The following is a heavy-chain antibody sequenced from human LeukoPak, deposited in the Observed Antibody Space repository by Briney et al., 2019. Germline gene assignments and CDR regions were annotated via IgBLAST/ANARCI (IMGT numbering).Heavy chain of an antibody. CDR2: ISGSGGTT. CDR1: GFTFSSYA. J-gene: IGHJ4*02. V-gene: IGHV3-23*01. Sequence: GGSLRLSCAASGFTFSSYAMSWVRQAPGKGLEWVSVISGSGGTTHYADSVKGRFTISRDNSKNTLYLQMSSLRAEDTAVYYCAKIPSSGWLYYFDYWGQGTLVTVSS. CDR3: AKIPSSGWLYYFDY. D-gene: IGHD6-19*01.